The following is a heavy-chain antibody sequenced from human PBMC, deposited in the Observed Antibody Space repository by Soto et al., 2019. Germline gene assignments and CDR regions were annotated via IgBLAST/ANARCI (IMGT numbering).Heavy chain of an antibody. CDR3: ARVGTPLVTAGWLDP. D-gene: IGHD2-21*02. CDR2: LIPVLGTT. V-gene: IGHV1-69*01. Sequence: QLQLVQSGAEVKKPGSSVKVSCKASGGTLSTYAVTWVRQAPGQGLEWMGGLIPVLGTTTYAPKFQDRITITADESTNTAYLEVNSLRSEDTAVYYCARVGTPLVTAGWLDPWGQGTLVTVSS. J-gene: IGHJ5*02. CDR1: GGTLSTYA.